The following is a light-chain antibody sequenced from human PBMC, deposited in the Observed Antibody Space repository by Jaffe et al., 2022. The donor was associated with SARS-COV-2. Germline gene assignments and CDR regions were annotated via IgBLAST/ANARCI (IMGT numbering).Light chain of an antibody. V-gene: IGKV3-20*01. CDR3: QQYNTSPGT. Sequence: EIVLTQSPGTLSVSAGGGATLACRASQRITNDDLAWYQHKPGQAPRLLIFGASRRATGVPDRFTGSGSGTDFSLTISGLEPEDFAVYYCQQYNTSPGTFGQGTNIEVK. CDR1: QRITNDD. CDR2: GAS. J-gene: IGKJ1*01.